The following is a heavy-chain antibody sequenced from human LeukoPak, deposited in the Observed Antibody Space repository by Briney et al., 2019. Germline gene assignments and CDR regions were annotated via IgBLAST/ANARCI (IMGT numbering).Heavy chain of an antibody. CDR2: ISGSGGST. J-gene: IGHJ4*02. Sequence: PGGSLRLSCAASGFTFSSYAMSWVRQAPGKGLEWVSAISGSGGSTYYADSVKGRFTISRDNSKNALYLQVNSLRAEDTAVYYCAKDLNSGLRFLEWLLAFDYWGQGTLVTVSS. V-gene: IGHV3-23*01. CDR1: GFTFSSYA. D-gene: IGHD3-3*01. CDR3: AKDLNSGLRFLEWLLAFDY.